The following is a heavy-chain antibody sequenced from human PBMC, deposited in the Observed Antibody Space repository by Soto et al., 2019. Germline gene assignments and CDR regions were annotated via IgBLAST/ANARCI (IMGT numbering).Heavy chain of an antibody. CDR1: GYTFTSYD. V-gene: IGHV1-8*01. CDR2: MNPNSGNT. CDR3: ARGQGYSYAYYYCYGMDV. J-gene: IGHJ6*02. Sequence: QVQLVQSGAEVKKPGASVKVSCKASGYTFTSYDINWVRQATGQGLEWMGWMNPNSGNTGYAQKCQGRDARTRNTSTSTAYMQLSSLRSDDTAGYYCARGQGYSYAYYYCYGMDVWGQGTTVTVSS. D-gene: IGHD5-18*01.